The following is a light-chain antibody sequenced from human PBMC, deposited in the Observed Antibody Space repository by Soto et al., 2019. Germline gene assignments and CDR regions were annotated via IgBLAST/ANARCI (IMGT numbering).Light chain of an antibody. Sequence: QSVLTQPPSVSGAPGQRVTISCTGSSSNIAAGFDVHWYQQLPGTAPKLLIYGNNNRPSGVPDRFSGSESGTSASLAITGLQAEDEADYYCHSYDTSLSGSLFGGGTKLTVL. CDR3: HSYDTSLSGSL. J-gene: IGLJ2*01. CDR2: GNN. CDR1: SSNIAAGFD. V-gene: IGLV1-40*01.